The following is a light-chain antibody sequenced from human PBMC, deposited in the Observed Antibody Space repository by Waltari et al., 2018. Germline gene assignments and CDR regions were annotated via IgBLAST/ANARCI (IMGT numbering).Light chain of an antibody. CDR3: QKYVSLPAT. CDR2: DAS. V-gene: IGKV3-20*01. CDR1: QRVSRS. J-gene: IGKJ1*01. Sequence: EIVLTQSPGTLYLSPGERAPLSCRASQRVSRSLAWYQQKHVQAPRLLIYDASTRATGIPDSVSGRGSGTDFSLTVSRLEPGDFAVYYCQKYVSLPATFGQGTKVEIK.